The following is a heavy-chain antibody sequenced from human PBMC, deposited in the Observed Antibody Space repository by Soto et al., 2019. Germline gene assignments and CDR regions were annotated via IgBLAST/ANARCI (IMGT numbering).Heavy chain of an antibody. V-gene: IGHV4-59*01. J-gene: IGHJ4*02. D-gene: IGHD3-9*01. CDR3: AKGDILTS. CDR2: VFYGGMS. CDR1: GGSMSNYY. Sequence: QVRLKESGPGLLKPSETLSLTCTVSGGSMSNYYWNWIRQPPGKGLEWIGYVFYGGMSDYNPSLEGRATISAEMSKNEFSLRLTSVTAADTAVYYCAKGDILTSWGQGTLVTVSS.